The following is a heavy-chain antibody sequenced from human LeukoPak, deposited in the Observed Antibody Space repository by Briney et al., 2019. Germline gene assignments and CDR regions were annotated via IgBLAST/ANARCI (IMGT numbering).Heavy chain of an antibody. CDR1: GFSFSSYG. V-gene: IGHV3-23*01. J-gene: IGHJ4*02. CDR3: AKGDSSAFTYYFDY. CDR2: ISASGGGT. D-gene: IGHD3-22*01. Sequence: PGGSLRLSCAASGFSFSSYGMHWVRRAPGKGLEWISAISASGGGTHYADSVKGRFTISRDNPKNTLYLQLNSLGVEDTAVYYCAKGDSSAFTYYFDYWGQGSLVTVSS.